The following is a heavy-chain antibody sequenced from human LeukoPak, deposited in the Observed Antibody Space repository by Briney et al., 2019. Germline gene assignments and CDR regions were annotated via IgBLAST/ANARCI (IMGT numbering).Heavy chain of an antibody. Sequence: ASVSVSCKASGYTFTGYGISWVRQAPGQGLEWMGWITTYNGNTNFAQKVQSRVTITTDTSTSTAYMELRRLRSADTAVYYCARCILATCRYLPSFDFWGQGTLVTVSS. V-gene: IGHV1-18*01. D-gene: IGHD3-3*02. CDR3: ARCILATCRYLPSFDF. CDR2: ITTYNGNT. J-gene: IGHJ4*02. CDR1: GYTFTGYG.